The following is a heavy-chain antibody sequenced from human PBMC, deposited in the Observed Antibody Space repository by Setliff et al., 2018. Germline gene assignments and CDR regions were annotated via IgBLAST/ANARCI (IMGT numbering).Heavy chain of an antibody. CDR2: LHTSGSI. V-gene: IGHV4-61*02. CDR1: GGSISSGTYY. J-gene: IGHJ4*02. Sequence: SETLSLTCTVSGGSISSGTYYWSWIRQPAGKGLEWIGRLHTSGSIDYNPSLKSRVTISVDTSNNQFSLRLSSVTAADTAVYYCRFWSGYYKNDYWGQGTVVTVSS. CDR3: RFWSGYYKNDY. D-gene: IGHD3-3*01.